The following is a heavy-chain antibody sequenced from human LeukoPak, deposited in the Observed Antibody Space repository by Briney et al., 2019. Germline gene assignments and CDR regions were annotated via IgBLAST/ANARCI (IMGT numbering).Heavy chain of an antibody. J-gene: IGHJ4*02. CDR1: GGTFSSYA. V-gene: IGHV1-69*04. CDR3: ASGNGYCSRTSCYALGYYFDY. Sequence: ASVKVSCKASGGTFSSYATSWVRQAPGQGLEWMGRIIPILGIANYAQKFQGRVTITADKSTSTAYMELSSLRSEDTAVYYCASGNGYCSRTSCYALGYYFDYWGQGTLVTVSS. CDR2: IIPILGIA. D-gene: IGHD2-2*03.